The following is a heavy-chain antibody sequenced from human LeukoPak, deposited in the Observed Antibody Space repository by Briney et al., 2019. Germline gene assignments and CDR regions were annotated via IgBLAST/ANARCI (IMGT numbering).Heavy chain of an antibody. D-gene: IGHD6-19*01. J-gene: IGHJ3*02. CDR2: INPNSGGA. Sequence: ASVKVSCKASGYTFTGYYIHWVRQAPGQGLEWMGQINPNSGGADYAQKFQGRVSMTRDTSISTAYMELSSLRSDDTAVYYCARGPRLDSSGWYYGAFDIWGQGTMVTVS. CDR1: GYTFTGYY. CDR3: ARGPRLDSSGWYYGAFDI. V-gene: IGHV1-2*06.